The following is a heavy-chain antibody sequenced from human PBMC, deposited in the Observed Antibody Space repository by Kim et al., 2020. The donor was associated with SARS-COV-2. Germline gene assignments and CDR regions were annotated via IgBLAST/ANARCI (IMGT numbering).Heavy chain of an antibody. V-gene: IGHV3-15*01. CDR1: GFTFSNAW. J-gene: IGHJ4*02. Sequence: GGSLRLSCAASGFTFSNAWMSWVRQAQGKGLEWVGRIKSKTDGGTTDYAAPVKGRFTISRDDSKNTLYLQMNSLKTEDTAVYYCTTFHYSYGFPFDYWGQGTLVTVSS. D-gene: IGHD5-18*01. CDR3: TTFHYSYGFPFDY. CDR2: IKSKTDGGTT.